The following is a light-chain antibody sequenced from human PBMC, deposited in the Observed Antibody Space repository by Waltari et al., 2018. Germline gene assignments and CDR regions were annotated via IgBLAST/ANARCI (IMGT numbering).Light chain of an antibody. CDR1: QSVTRA. V-gene: IGKV3-20*01. J-gene: IGKJ1*01. CDR2: GAS. CDR3: QHYLRLPVT. Sequence: EIVLTQSPGTLSLSPGESATLSCSTSQSVTRALTWYQQKPGQAPRLLIYGASNRATGIPDRFSGRGSGTDFSFTISSLEPEDFAVYYCQHYLRLPVTFGQGTKVEVK.